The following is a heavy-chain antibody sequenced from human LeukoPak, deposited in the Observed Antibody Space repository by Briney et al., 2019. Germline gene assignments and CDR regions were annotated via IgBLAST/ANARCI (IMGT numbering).Heavy chain of an antibody. CDR1: GYTFTGYY. CDR2: INPNSGGT. Sequence: ASVKVSCKASGYTFTGYYMHWVRQAPGQGLEWMGWINPNSGGTNYAQKFQGRVTMTRDTSISTAYMELSRLRSDDTAVYYCAREWSGLNWFDPWGRGTLVTVSS. D-gene: IGHD3-3*01. CDR3: AREWSGLNWFDP. V-gene: IGHV1-2*02. J-gene: IGHJ5*02.